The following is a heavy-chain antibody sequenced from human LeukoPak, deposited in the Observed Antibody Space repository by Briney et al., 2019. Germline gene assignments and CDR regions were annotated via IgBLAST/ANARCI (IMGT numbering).Heavy chain of an antibody. CDR1: GYSFTSYW. CDR3: AISAGSGSYYNWFDP. D-gene: IGHD3-10*01. J-gene: IGHJ5*02. CDR2: IGPSDSYT. V-gene: IGHV5-10-1*01. Sequence: GESLRISCKGSGYSFTSYWISWVRQMPGKGLEWMGRIGPSDSYTNYSPSFQGHVTISADKSISTAYLQWSSLKASDTAMYYCAISAGSGSYYNWFDPWGQGTLVTVSS.